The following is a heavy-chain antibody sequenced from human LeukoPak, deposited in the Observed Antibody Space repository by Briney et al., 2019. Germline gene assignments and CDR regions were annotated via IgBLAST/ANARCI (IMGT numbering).Heavy chain of an antibody. D-gene: IGHD2-2*02. CDR3: SRQGCTTTSCHTIDS. CDR1: GYSFTNSW. J-gene: IGHJ4*02. CDR2: INPADSEI. V-gene: IGHV5-51*01. Sequence: GESLKISCKGSGYSFTNSWIGWVRQMPGKGLELMGIINPADSEIRYSPSFQGQVTISVDRSISTAYLQWSSLKASDTAMYYCSRQGCTTTSCHTIDSWGQGTLVTVSS.